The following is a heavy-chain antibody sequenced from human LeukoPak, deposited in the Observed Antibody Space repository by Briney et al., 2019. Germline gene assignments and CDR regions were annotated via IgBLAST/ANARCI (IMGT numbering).Heavy chain of an antibody. J-gene: IGHJ4*02. V-gene: IGHV4-59*01. CDR2: TYYSGSA. D-gene: IGHD5-24*01. Sequence: SETLSLTCAVSGGSISSYYWSWIRQPPGKGLEWIGDTYYSGSANYSPSLKSRVTMSVDTSKNQFSLRLSSVTAADTAVYYCARGGSRDGYNRPLDYWGQGTLVSVSS. CDR1: GGSISSYY. CDR3: ARGGSRDGYNRPLDY.